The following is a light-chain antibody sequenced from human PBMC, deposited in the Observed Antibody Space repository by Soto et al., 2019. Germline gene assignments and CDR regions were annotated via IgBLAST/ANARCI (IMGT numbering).Light chain of an antibody. V-gene: IGKV3-20*01. J-gene: IGKJ2*01. CDR2: DDF. CDR1: QAVSTSS. CDR3: QQYGDTPET. Sequence: EIVLTQSPATLSLSPGERVTVSCRASQAVSTSSFAWYQQKPGQAPRLLFYDDFSRATGVPDRFSVSGSGTHYPLTISRLEHEAFAVYFCQQYGDTPETFGQGTKLEIK.